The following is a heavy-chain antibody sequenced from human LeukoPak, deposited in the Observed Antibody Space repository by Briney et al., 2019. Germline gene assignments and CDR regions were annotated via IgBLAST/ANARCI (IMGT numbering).Heavy chain of an antibody. Sequence: GGSLRLSCAASGFIFSSYSMNWVRQAPGKGLEWVSYISSSSSTIYYADSVKGRFTISRDNAKNSLYLQMNSLRPEDTALYYCLKDMDNNGWGWGQGTLVTVSA. J-gene: IGHJ4*02. CDR3: LKDMDNNGWG. V-gene: IGHV3-48*04. CDR1: GFIFSSYS. CDR2: ISSSSSTI. D-gene: IGHD3-22*01.